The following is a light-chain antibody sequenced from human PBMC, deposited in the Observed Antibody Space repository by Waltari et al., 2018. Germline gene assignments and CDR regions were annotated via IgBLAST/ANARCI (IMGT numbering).Light chain of an antibody. CDR1: QSLSKKY. CDR3: QQYGSSVMYT. Sequence: SQSLSKKYLAWYQQKPGQAPRLLIYGASSRAAGIPDRFSGSGSGTDFTLTISRLEPEDFAMYYCQQYGSSVMYTFGQGTKLEIK. J-gene: IGKJ2*01. V-gene: IGKV3-20*01. CDR2: GAS.